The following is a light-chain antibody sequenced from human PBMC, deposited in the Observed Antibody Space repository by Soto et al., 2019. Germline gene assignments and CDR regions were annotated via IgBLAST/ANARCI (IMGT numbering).Light chain of an antibody. J-gene: IGKJ1*01. CDR3: QQYNNWPPWT. Sequence: IVMTQSPATLSVSPGERATLSCRASQSVSSNLAWYQQNPGPAPRLPLYGASTRATGIPARFSGSGSGTEFTLTISSLQSEDFAVYYCQQYNNWPPWTFGQGTKVDIK. V-gene: IGKV3-15*01. CDR1: QSVSSN. CDR2: GAS.